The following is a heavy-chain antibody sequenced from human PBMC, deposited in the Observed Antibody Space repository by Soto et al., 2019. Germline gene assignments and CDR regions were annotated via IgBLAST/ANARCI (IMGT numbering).Heavy chain of an antibody. Sequence: ASVKVSCKASGYTFTSYGISWVRQAPGQGLEWMGWISAYNGNTNYAQKLQGRVTMTTDTSTSTAYMELRSLRSDDTAVYYCARVGTIFGVDADWSDPWGQGTLVTVSS. D-gene: IGHD3-3*01. CDR2: ISAYNGNT. J-gene: IGHJ5*02. CDR3: ARVGTIFGVDADWSDP. V-gene: IGHV1-18*01. CDR1: GYTFTSYG.